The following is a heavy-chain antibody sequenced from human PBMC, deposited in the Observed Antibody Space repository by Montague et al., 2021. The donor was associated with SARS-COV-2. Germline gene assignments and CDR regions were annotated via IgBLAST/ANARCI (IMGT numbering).Heavy chain of an antibody. CDR1: GDSVSSNIAT. Sequence: CAISGDSVSSNIATWNWIRQSPSRGLEWLGSTYYRSKWYNDYAVSLKSRVIINPDTSNNRISLQLNSVTPEDTAVYYCARAYCGGDCYFYWYFDLWGRGTLVTVSS. J-gene: IGHJ2*01. CDR2: TYYRSKWYN. D-gene: IGHD2-21*02. CDR3: ARAYCGGDCYFYWYFDL. V-gene: IGHV6-1*01.